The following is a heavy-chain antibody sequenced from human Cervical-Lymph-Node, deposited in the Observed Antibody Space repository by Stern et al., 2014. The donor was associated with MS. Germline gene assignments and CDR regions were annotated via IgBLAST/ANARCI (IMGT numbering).Heavy chain of an antibody. CDR3: ARVAMTSLDY. J-gene: IGHJ4*02. CDR2: INPSGGST. V-gene: IGHV1-46*03. CDR1: GYTFTSYY. Sequence: QDQLVQSGAEVKKPGASVKVSCKASGYTFTSYYIHWVRQAPGQGLECMGIINPSGGSTSYAQKFQGRLTMTRDTSTSTVYMELSSLRSEDTAVYYCARVAMTSLDYWGQGTLVTVSS.